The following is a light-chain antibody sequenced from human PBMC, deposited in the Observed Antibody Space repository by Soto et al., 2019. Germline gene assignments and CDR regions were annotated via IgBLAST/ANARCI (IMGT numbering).Light chain of an antibody. Sequence: EIVLTQSPGTLSLSPGERATLSCRASQSVSSSYLAWYQQKPGQAPRLLIYGASGRATGIPDRFSGSGSGTDFTLTISRLEPEDFAVYYCQQYSSSPSFTFGPGTKVDIK. CDR1: QSVSSSY. CDR3: QQYSSSPSFT. J-gene: IGKJ3*01. CDR2: GAS. V-gene: IGKV3-20*01.